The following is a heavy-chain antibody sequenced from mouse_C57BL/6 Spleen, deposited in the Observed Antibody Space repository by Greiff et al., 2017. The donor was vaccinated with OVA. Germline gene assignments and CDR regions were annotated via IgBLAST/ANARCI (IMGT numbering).Heavy chain of an antibody. CDR1: GYAFSSSW. Sequence: QVQLQQSGPELVKPGASVKISCKASGYAFSSSWMNWVKQRPGKGLEWIGRIYPGDGDTNYNGKFKGKATLTADKSSSTAYMQLSSLTSEDSAVYFCARSWEYYFDYWGQGTTLTVSS. J-gene: IGHJ2*01. CDR3: ARSWEYYFDY. CDR2: IYPGDGDT. D-gene: IGHD4-1*01. V-gene: IGHV1-82*01.